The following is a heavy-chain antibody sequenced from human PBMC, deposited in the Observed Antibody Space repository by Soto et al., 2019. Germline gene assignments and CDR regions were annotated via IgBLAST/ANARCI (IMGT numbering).Heavy chain of an antibody. CDR2: IIPIFGTA. D-gene: IGHD6-6*01. CDR3: ASKVSHYYYYGMDV. V-gene: IGHV1-69*13. Sequence: SVKVSCKASGGTFSSYAISWVRQAPGQGLEWMGGIIPIFGTANYAQKFQGRVTITADESTSTAYMELSSLRSEDTAVYYCASKVSHYYYYGMDVWGQGTTVTVS. J-gene: IGHJ6*02. CDR1: GGTFSSYA.